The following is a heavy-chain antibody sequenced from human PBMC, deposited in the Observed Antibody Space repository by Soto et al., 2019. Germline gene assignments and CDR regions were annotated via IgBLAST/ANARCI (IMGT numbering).Heavy chain of an antibody. J-gene: IGHJ6*02. CDR3: ARRQIPPPTRGAANARGGMDV. CDR1: GFTFNNYG. Sequence: QVQLVESGGGVVQPGRSLRLSCAASGFTFNNYGMHWVRQAPGKGLEWLAVIWNDGSNSSYANSVKGRFTISRDNSKNTLYVQMSSLRAEDTDVYYCARRQIPPPTRGAANARGGMDVWGQGTTVTVSS. V-gene: IGHV3-33*01. D-gene: IGHD6-13*01. CDR2: IWNDGSNS.